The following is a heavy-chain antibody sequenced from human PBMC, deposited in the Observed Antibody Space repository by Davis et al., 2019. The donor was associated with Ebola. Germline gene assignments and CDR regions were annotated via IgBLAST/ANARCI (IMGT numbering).Heavy chain of an antibody. CDR1: GGSFSGYD. Sequence: LRLSCVASGGSFSGYDMSWVRQAPGKGLEWIGYIYFSGPTYYNPSLKSRLTISVDTSKNQLSLKLHSVTAADTAVYYCARSGGNIVATIAEPHLKSWYFDLWGRGTLVTVSS. D-gene: IGHD5-12*01. J-gene: IGHJ2*01. V-gene: IGHV4-30-4*01. CDR3: ARSGGNIVATIAEPHLKSWYFDL. CDR2: IYFSGPT.